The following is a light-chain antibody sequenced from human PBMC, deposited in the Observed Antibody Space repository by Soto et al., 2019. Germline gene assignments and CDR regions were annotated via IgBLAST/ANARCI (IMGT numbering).Light chain of an antibody. CDR1: SSDVGAYNY. V-gene: IGLV2-14*01. CDR2: DVS. J-gene: IGLJ2*01. Sequence: QSALTQPVSVSGSPGQSITISCTGTSSDVGAYNYVSWYQQHPVKAPKLMIYDVSSRPSGISNRFSGSKSGNTASLTISGVQAEDEADYYCSSYASSSTVIFGGGTKVTVL. CDR3: SSYASSSTVI.